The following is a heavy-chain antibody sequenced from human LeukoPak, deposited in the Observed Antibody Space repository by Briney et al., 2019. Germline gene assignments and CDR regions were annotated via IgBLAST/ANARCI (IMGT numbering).Heavy chain of an antibody. CDR1: GYTFTGYY. J-gene: IGHJ3*02. Sequence: ASVKVSCKASGYTFTGYYMHWVRQAPGQGLEWMGWINPNSGGTNYAQKFQGRVTMTRDTSISTAYMELSRLRTDDTAVYYCARVKYYDSSGYYSLDAFDIWGQGTMVTVSS. CDR3: ARVKYYDSSGYYSLDAFDI. CDR2: INPNSGGT. D-gene: IGHD3-22*01. V-gene: IGHV1-2*02.